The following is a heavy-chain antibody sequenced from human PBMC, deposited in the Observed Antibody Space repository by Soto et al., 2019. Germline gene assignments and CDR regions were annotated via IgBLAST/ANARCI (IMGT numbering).Heavy chain of an antibody. D-gene: IGHD3-10*01. CDR3: ASVAGHKKARFDN. J-gene: IGHJ4*02. V-gene: IGHV1-2*02. CDR2: INPGSGDT. CDR1: GYSFTKYH. Sequence: GASVKVSCKASGYSFTKYHVHWVRQAPGQGLEGRGWINPGSGDTNQAQKFQGRVTMTGDTSSTTTYMELNSLTSDDTAVYYCASVAGHKKARFDNWGQGAXVTVSS.